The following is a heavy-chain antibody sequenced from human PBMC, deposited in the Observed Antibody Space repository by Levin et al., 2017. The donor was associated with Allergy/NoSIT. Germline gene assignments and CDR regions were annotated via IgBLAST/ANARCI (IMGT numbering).Heavy chain of an antibody. CDR2: ISSSGDST. J-gene: IGHJ4*02. D-gene: IGHD3-16*01. CDR3: AKHRGGFVY. CDR1: GFTFRSYA. Sequence: GGSLRLSCAASGFTFRSYAMSWVRQAPGKGLEWVSTISSSGDSTYYADSVKGRFTISRDNSKNTLYLQMNSLRAEDTAVYYCAKHRGGFVYWGQGTLVTVSS. V-gene: IGHV3-23*01.